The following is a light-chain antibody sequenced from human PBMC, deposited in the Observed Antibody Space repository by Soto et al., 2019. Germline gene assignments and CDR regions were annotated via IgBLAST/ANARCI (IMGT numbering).Light chain of an antibody. CDR3: QQSHSTVT. Sequence: DIQMTQSPSSLSASVGDRVTITCRASQPINTYLNWYQQEPGKAPKVLIYAAASLQSGVPSRFSGSGSGTDFTLTISSLQPEDFATYYCQQSHSTVTFGQGTKVEIK. CDR2: AAA. CDR1: QPINTY. V-gene: IGKV1-39*01. J-gene: IGKJ1*01.